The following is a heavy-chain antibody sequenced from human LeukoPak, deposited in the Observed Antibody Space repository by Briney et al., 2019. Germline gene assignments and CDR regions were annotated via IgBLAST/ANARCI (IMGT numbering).Heavy chain of an antibody. D-gene: IGHD1/OR15-1a*01. CDR2: ISGSGGST. J-gene: IGHJ4*02. CDR1: GFTFRSYG. Sequence: GGSLRLSCAASGFTFRSYGMSWVRQAPGKGLEWVSAISGSGGSTYYADSVRGRFTISRDNSKNTLHLQLNSLRAEDTAVYYCAKDPPFNWNTRVGEEYYFDYWGQGTLVTVSS. CDR3: AKDPPFNWNTRVGEEYYFDY. V-gene: IGHV3-23*01.